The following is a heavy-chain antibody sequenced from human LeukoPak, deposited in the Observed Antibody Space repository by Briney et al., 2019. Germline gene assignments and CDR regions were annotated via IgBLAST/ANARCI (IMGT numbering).Heavy chain of an antibody. D-gene: IGHD6-13*01. CDR1: GGSISSGGYY. Sequence: NPSQTLSLTCTVSGGSISSGGYYWRWIRQHPGKGLEWIGYIYYSGSTYYNPSLKSRVTISVDTSKNQFSLKLSSVTAADTAVYYCARAYSSSWYDYWGQGTRVTVSS. CDR3: ARAYSSSWYDY. CDR2: IYYSGST. V-gene: IGHV4-31*03. J-gene: IGHJ4*02.